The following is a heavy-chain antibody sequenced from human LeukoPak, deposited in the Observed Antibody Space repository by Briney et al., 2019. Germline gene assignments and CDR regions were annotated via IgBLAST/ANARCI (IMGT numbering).Heavy chain of an antibody. CDR3: ARDLWGYSYGPPGDY. CDR1: VYTFTCYY. J-gene: IGHJ4*02. CDR2: INPNSGGT. V-gene: IGHV1-2*02. D-gene: IGHD5-18*01. Sequence: ASVTVSFKSSVYTFTCYYMHWVRQAPGQGLEGMGWINPNSGGTYYAQKFQGRVTMTRDTSITTVYLELSRLRSDDTAVYYCARDLWGYSYGPPGDYWGQGTLVTVSS.